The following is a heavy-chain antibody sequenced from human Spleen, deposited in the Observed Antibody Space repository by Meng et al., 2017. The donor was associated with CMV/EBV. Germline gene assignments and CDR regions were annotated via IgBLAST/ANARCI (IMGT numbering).Heavy chain of an antibody. Sequence: GGSISSGGYYWSWIRQHPGKGLEWIGYIYYSGSTYYNPSLKSRVTISVDTSKNQFSLKLSSVTAADTAVYYCASGPAAMWVGWFDPWGQGTLVTVSS. D-gene: IGHD2-2*01. CDR2: IYYSGST. CDR3: ASGPAAMWVGWFDP. J-gene: IGHJ5*02. CDR1: GGSISSGGYY. V-gene: IGHV4-31*02.